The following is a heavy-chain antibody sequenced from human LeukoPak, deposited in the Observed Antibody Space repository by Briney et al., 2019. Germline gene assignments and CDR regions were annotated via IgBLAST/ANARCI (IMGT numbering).Heavy chain of an antibody. CDR2: IWYDGSQR. CDR3: VRGAEMDSHFDNSFYFDS. D-gene: IGHD3-9*01. J-gene: IGHJ4*02. V-gene: IGHV3-33*01. CDR1: GFTMKNFG. Sequence: GTSLRLSCAVSGFTMKNFGMHWVRQAPGKGLEWVAVIWYDGSQRHYIDSVKGRFAISRENSMNTLSLEMNGLRVEDTAVYYCVRGAEMDSHFDNSFYFDSWGQGALVIVSS.